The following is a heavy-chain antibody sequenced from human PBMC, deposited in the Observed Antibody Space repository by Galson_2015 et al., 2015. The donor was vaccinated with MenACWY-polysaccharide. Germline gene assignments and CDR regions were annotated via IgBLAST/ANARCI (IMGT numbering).Heavy chain of an antibody. J-gene: IGHJ4*02. CDR2: IQNDGSKQ. CDR1: GFTFRTYG. V-gene: IGHV3-30*02. Sequence: SLRLSCAGSGFTFRTYGIHWVRQAPGKGLEWVAAIQNDGSKQYYADSDSAQGRFTISRDNSKNTVYLQMNSLRPEDTAVYYCAKRFTPYDISSGLDYWGQGALVTVSS. D-gene: IGHD3/OR15-3a*01. CDR3: AKRFTPYDISSGLDY.